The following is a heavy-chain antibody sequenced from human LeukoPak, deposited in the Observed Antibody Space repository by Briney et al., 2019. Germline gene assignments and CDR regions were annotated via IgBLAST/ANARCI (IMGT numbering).Heavy chain of an antibody. D-gene: IGHD6-13*01. Sequence: PSETLSLTCTVSGGSISSYYWSWIRQPPGKGLEWIGYIYYSGSTNYNPSLKSRVTISVDTSKNQFSLKLSSVTAADTAVYYCARGKYYSSSLDYWGQGTLVTVSS. CDR3: ARGKYYSSSLDY. V-gene: IGHV4-59*01. CDR2: IYYSGST. CDR1: GGSISSYY. J-gene: IGHJ4*02.